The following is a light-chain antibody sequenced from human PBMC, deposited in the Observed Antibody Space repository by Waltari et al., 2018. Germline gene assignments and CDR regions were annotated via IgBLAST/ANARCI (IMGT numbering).Light chain of an antibody. Sequence: QSALTQPRSVSGSPGQSVTISCTGTGSDVGGHFFISWYQHHPGKAPKLILYYVNERPSGVPDRFSGSKSGNSASLTISGLQAEDEAVYYCCSYAASRTWVFGGGTRLTVL. CDR2: YVN. J-gene: IGLJ3*02. V-gene: IGLV2-11*01. CDR3: CSYAASRTWV. CDR1: GSDVGGHFF.